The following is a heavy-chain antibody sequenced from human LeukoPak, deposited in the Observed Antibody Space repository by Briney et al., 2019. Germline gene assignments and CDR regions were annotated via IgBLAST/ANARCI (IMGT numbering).Heavy chain of an antibody. CDR3: ASTDGSNGY. V-gene: IGHV3-64*02. CDR2: ITANGGSK. J-gene: IGHJ4*02. D-gene: IGHD5-24*01. CDR1: GFTFSDYT. Sequence: SGGSLRLSCAASGFTFSDYTMHWVRLAPGKRLEYVSAITANGGSKYHADSVRARFTVSRDNSKNTLYLQMNSLRAEDTAVYYCASTDGSNGYWGQGTLVTVSS.